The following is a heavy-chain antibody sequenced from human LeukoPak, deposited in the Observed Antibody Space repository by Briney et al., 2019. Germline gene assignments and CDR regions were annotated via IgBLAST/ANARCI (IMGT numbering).Heavy chain of an antibody. CDR1: GGSISSYY. V-gene: IGHV4-59*08. CDR2: IYYSGST. CDR3: ARLPTDDAFDL. J-gene: IGHJ3*01. Sequence: SETLSLTCTVSGGSISSYYWSWIRQPPGKGLEWIGYIYYSGSTNYNPSLKSRVTISVDTSKNQFSLKLSSVTAADTAVYYCARLPTDDAFDLWGQGTLVTVSS.